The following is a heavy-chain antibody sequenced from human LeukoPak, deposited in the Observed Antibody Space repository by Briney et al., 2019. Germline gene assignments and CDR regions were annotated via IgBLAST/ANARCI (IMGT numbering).Heavy chain of an antibody. D-gene: IGHD3-3*01. CDR2: ISAYNGNT. CDR3: ARGGRRPGFTIFGVVIDPFDY. J-gene: IGHJ4*02. V-gene: IGHV1-18*01. CDR1: GYTFTSYG. Sequence: GASVTVSCKASGYTFTSYGISWVRQAPGQGLEWMGWISAYNGNTNYAQKLQGRVTMTTDTSTSTAYMELRSLRSDDTAVYYCARGGRRPGFTIFGVVIDPFDYWGQGTLVTVSS.